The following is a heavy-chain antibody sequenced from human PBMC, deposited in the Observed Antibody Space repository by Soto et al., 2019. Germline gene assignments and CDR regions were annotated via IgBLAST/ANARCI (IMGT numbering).Heavy chain of an antibody. CDR1: GGTLTNYA. V-gene: IGHV1-69*06. CDR3: ARGSSYYDSGGYYPFDS. CDR2: IIPVFATT. Sequence: QVQLVQSGAEVKKPGSSVKVSCKASGGTLTNYAISCVRQAPGQGLEWMGGIIPVFATTNYAQKFQGRVTITAAKSTSTAYMELSSLRSDDTAVYYCARGSSYYDSGGYYPFDSWGQGTLVTVSS. J-gene: IGHJ4*02. D-gene: IGHD3-22*01.